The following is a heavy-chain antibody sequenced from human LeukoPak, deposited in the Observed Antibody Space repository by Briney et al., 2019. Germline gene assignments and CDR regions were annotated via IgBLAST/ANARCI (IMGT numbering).Heavy chain of an antibody. CDR1: GFTFSSYG. J-gene: IGHJ4*02. D-gene: IGHD5/OR15-5a*01. Sequence: GWSLRLSCAASGFTFSSYGMHWVRQAPGKGLEWVAFIRYDGSNKYYADSVKGRFTISRDNSKNTLYVQMNSLRAEDTAVYYCANSPLSVDPAPNASIDYWGQGTLVTVSS. CDR3: ANSPLSVDPAPNASIDY. V-gene: IGHV3-30*02. CDR2: IRYDGSNK.